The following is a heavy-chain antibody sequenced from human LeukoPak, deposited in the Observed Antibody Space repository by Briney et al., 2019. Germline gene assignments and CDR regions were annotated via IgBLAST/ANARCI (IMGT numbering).Heavy chain of an antibody. CDR1: GFTFDDYA. Sequence: GRSLRLSCAASGFTFDDYAMHWVRQAPGKGLEWVSGISWNSGSIGYADSVKGRFTISRDNAKNSLYLQMNSLRAEDTALYYCARKGRGYGYFGYWGQGTLVTVSS. CDR3: ARKGRGYGYFGY. V-gene: IGHV3-9*01. D-gene: IGHD3-22*01. CDR2: ISWNSGSI. J-gene: IGHJ4*02.